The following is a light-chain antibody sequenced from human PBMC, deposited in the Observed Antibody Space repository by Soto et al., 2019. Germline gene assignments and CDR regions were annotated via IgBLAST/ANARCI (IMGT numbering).Light chain of an antibody. J-gene: IGLJ1*01. CDR3: SSYTSSSTLV. CDR2: DVS. V-gene: IGLV2-14*01. Sequence: QSALTQPASVSGSPGQSITISCTGTSSDVGGYNYVSWYQQHPGKAPKLMIYDVSNRPSGVSNRFSGSKSGNTASLTISGLQAADEADYYGSSYTSSSTLVFGTGTKVTVL. CDR1: SSDVGGYNY.